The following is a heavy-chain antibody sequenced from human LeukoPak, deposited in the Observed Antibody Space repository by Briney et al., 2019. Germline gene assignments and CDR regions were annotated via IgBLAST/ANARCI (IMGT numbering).Heavy chain of an antibody. CDR3: ATDGSYGLTY. CDR1: GFTFSSYA. J-gene: IGHJ4*02. CDR2: INSDGIST. D-gene: IGHD3-16*01. V-gene: IGHV3-74*01. Sequence: GGSLRLSCAASGFTFSSYAMSWVRQAPGKGLVWVSHINSDGISTTYADSVKGRFTISRDNTKDMVYLQMNSLRAEDTAVYYCATDGSYGLTYWGQGTLVTVSS.